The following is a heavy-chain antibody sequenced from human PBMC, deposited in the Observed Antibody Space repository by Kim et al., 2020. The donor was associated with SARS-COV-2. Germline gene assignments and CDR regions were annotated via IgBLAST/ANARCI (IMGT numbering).Heavy chain of an antibody. CDR2: ISAYNGNT. CDR1: GYTFTSYG. J-gene: IGHJ4*02. D-gene: IGHD3-10*01. Sequence: ASVKVSCKASGYTFTSYGISWVRQAPGQGLEWMGWISAYNGNTNYAQKLQGRVTMTTDTSTSTAYMELRSLRSDDTAVYYCARAKLWGGFGEFSDWGQGTLVTVSS. V-gene: IGHV1-18*04. CDR3: ARAKLWGGFGEFSD.